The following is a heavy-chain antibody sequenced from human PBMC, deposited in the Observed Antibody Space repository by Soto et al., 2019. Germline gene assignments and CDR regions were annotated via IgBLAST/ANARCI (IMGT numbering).Heavy chain of an antibody. CDR2: VIPILGQA. Sequence: QLVQSGAEVKKPGSSVKISCKASGGTFRSYVISWLRHAPGQGLEWMGGVIPILGQAYYAPNLQGRVTITADGSTRTAYMELNRLTSADTAVYFCARVGGVGAPPGTDFWGKGTLVTVAS. J-gene: IGHJ4*02. CDR1: GGTFRSYV. CDR3: ARVGGVGAPPGTDF. D-gene: IGHD1-26*01. V-gene: IGHV1-69*01.